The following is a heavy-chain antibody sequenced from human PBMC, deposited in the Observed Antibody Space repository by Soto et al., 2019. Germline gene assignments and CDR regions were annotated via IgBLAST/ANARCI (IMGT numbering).Heavy chain of an antibody. Sequence: PGGSLRLSCAASGFTFSGSAMHWVRQASGKGLEWVDRIRSKANSYATAYAASVKGRFTISRDDSKNTAYLQMNSLKTEDTAVYYCTSSAIVVTARHPPRPTLLPYTSFFRFEPGGSLRLSCADSGSTFSSYWMHW. CDR3: TSSAIVVTARHPPRPTLLPYTSFFRFEPGGSLRLSCADSGSTFSSYWMH. D-gene: IGHD5-12*01. V-gene: IGHV3-73*01. J-gene: IGHJ1*01. CDR2: IRSKANSYAT. CDR1: GFTFSGSA.